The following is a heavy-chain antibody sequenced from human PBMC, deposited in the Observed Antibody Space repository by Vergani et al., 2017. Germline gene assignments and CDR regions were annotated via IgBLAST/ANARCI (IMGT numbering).Heavy chain of an antibody. J-gene: IGHJ4*02. D-gene: IGHD3-9*01. CDR3: ALTRKYEYYDILTGYYMDY. V-gene: IGHV2-26*01. CDR1: GFSLSNARMG. CDR2: IFSNDEK. Sequence: QVTLKESGPVLVKPTETLTLTCTVSGFSLSNARMGVSWIRQPPGKALEWLAHIFSNDEKSYSTSLKSRLTISKDTSKSQVVLTMTNMDPVDTATYYCALTRKYEYYDILTGYYMDYWGQGTLVTVSS.